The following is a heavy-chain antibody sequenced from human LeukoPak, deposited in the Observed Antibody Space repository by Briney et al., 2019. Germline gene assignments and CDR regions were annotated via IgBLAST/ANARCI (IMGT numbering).Heavy chain of an antibody. Sequence: GGSLRLSCAASGFTFSSYAMSWVRQAPGKGLEWVSAISGSGGGTYYADSVKGRFTISRDNSKNTLYLQMNSLRAEDTAVYYCAKDPTLMTTVTTFDYWGQGTLVTVSS. J-gene: IGHJ4*02. V-gene: IGHV3-23*01. CDR2: ISGSGGGT. CDR1: GFTFSSYA. CDR3: AKDPTLMTTVTTFDY. D-gene: IGHD4-17*01.